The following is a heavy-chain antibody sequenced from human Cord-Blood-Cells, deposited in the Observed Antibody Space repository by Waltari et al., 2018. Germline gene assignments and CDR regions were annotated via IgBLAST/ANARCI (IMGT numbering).Heavy chain of an antibody. D-gene: IGHD6-6*01. V-gene: IGHV4-59*01. Sequence: QVQLQESGPGLVKPSETLSLTCTVPGGSISSYYCSWIRQPPGKGLEWIGYINYSGSTTHNPPLKSRFTISGDTSKNQFSLKRSSVTAADTAVYYCARGLSRQYSSSYYYFDYWGQGTLVTVSS. CDR3: ARGLSRQYSSSYYYFDY. CDR1: GGSISSYY. CDR2: INYSGST. J-gene: IGHJ4*02.